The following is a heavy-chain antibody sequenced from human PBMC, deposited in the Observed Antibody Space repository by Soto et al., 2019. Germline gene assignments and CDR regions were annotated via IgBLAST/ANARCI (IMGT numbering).Heavy chain of an antibody. D-gene: IGHD4-4*01. V-gene: IGHV3-30*18. J-gene: IGHJ3*02. CDR1: GFTISSYG. Sequence: ESGGGVVQPGRSLRLSCAASGFTISSYGIHWVRQAPGKGLEWVAVISYDGSNEYYADSVKGRFSISRDNSKYTLYLQMNSLRAEDTAVYHGAKQTVRHTNAFDIWGQGTTVTVSS. CDR3: AKQTVRHTNAFDI. CDR2: ISYDGSNE.